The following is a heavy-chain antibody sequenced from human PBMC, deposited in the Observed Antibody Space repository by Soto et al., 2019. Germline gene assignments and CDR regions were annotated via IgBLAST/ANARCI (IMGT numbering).Heavy chain of an antibody. Sequence: ASVKVSCKASGYTFTSYAMHWVRQAPGQRLEWMGWINAGNGNTKYSQKFQGWVTMTRDTSISTAYMELSRLRSDDTAVYYCARAVAYDSSGEFDYWGQGTLVTVSS. CDR1: GYTFTSYA. V-gene: IGHV1-3*01. CDR3: ARAVAYDSSGEFDY. J-gene: IGHJ4*02. D-gene: IGHD3-22*01. CDR2: INAGNGNT.